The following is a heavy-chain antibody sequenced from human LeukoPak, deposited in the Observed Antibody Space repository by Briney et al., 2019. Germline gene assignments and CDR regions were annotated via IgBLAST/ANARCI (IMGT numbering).Heavy chain of an antibody. D-gene: IGHD6-13*01. CDR2: IFYSGST. J-gene: IGHJ3*02. V-gene: IGHV4-39*07. Sequence: SETLSLTCTVSGGSISSSSYYWGWIRQPPGKGLEWIGSIFYSGSTYYNPSLKSRVTISVDTSKNQFSLKLSSVTAADTAVYYCASDAGVYSRPSCAFDIWGQGTMVTVSS. CDR1: GGSISSSSYY. CDR3: ASDAGVYSRPSCAFDI.